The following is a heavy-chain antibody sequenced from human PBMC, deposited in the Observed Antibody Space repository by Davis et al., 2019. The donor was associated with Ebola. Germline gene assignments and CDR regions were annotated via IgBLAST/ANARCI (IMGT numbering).Heavy chain of an antibody. J-gene: IGHJ4*02. CDR3: ARTSSSWLDY. CDR1: GGTFSSYA. D-gene: IGHD6-13*01. V-gene: IGHV1-69*05. CDR2: IIPIFGTA. Sequence: AASVKVSCKASGGTFSSYAISWVRQAPGQGLEWMGGIIPIFGTANYAQKFQGRVTMTRDTSTSTVYMELSSLRSEDTAVYYCARTSSSWLDYWGQGTLVTVSS.